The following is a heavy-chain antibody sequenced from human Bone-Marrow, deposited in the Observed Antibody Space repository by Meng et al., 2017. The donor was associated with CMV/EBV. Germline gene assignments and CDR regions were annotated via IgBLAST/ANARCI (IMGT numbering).Heavy chain of an antibody. Sequence: GESLKISCAASGFTFSSYGMHWVRQAPGKGLEWVAFIRYDGSNKYYADPVKGRFTISRDNSKNTLYLQMNSLRADDTAVYYCVKIGPLMSYDFWSGYRYGYYGMDVWGQGTTVTVSS. CDR2: IRYDGSNK. CDR3: VKIGPLMSYDFWSGYRYGYYGMDV. J-gene: IGHJ6*02. D-gene: IGHD3-3*01. CDR1: GFTFSSYG. V-gene: IGHV3-30*02.